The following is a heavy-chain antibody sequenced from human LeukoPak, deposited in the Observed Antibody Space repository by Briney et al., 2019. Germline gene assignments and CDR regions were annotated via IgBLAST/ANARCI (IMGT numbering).Heavy chain of an antibody. D-gene: IGHD6-6*01. Sequence: GASVKVSCKASGYTFTSYGISWVRQAPGQGLEWMGWISAYNGNTNYAQKLQGRVTMTTDTSTSTAYMELRSLRSDDTAVYYCARNAFNTSSENYSDFWGRGTLVTVSS. CDR2: ISAYNGNT. J-gene: IGHJ4*02. V-gene: IGHV1-18*01. CDR3: ARNAFNTSSENYSDF. CDR1: GYTFTSYG.